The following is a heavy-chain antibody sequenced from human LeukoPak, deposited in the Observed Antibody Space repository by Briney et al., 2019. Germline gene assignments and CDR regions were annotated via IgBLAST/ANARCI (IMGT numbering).Heavy chain of an antibody. CDR3: AREGGGSGSYYADY. D-gene: IGHD3-10*01. J-gene: IGHJ4*02. V-gene: IGHV3-23*01. Sequence: GGSLRLSCAASGFTFSSYAMSWVRQAPGKGLEWVSAISGSGGSTYYADSVKGRFTISRDNSKNTLYLLMNSLRAEDTAVYYCAREGGGSGSYYADYWGQGTLVTVSS. CDR2: ISGSGGST. CDR1: GFTFSSYA.